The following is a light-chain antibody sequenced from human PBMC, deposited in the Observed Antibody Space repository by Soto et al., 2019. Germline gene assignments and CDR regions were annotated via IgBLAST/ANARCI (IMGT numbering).Light chain of an antibody. CDR3: QQYNSYSRE. V-gene: IGKV1-5*01. CDR2: DAS. J-gene: IGKJ1*01. CDR1: QSISGW. Sequence: DIQMTQSPSTLSASVGDRVTITCRASQSISGWLAWYQQKPGKATKLLIYDASSLESGVPLRFSGSGSGTEFTLTISSLQPDDFATYYCQQYNSYSREFGQGTKVEV.